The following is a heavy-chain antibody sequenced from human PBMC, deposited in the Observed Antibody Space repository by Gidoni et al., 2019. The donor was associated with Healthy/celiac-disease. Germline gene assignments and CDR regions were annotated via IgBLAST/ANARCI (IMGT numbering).Heavy chain of an antibody. J-gene: IGHJ6*03. CDR1: GGSISSYY. Sequence: QVQLQESGPGLVKPSETLSLTCTVPGGSISSYYWSWIRQPPGKGLEWIGYIYYSGSTNYNPSLKSRVTISVDTSKNQFSLKLSSVTAADTAVYYCARLASPGHYYYYYMDVWGKGTTVTVSS. V-gene: IGHV4-59*08. CDR2: IYYSGST. CDR3: ARLASPGHYYYYYMDV.